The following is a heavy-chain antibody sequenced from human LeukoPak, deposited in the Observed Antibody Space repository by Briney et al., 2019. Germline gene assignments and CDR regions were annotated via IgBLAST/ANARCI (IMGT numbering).Heavy chain of an antibody. CDR3: ARDYDYVWGSYRPLDY. V-gene: IGHV4-39*07. D-gene: IGHD3-16*02. Sequence: PSETLSLTCTVSGGSISSSSYYWGWLRQPPGKGLEWIGSIYYSGSTYYNPSLKSRVTISVDTSKNQFSLKLSSVTAADTAVYYCARDYDYVWGSYRPLDYWGQGTLVTVSS. J-gene: IGHJ4*02. CDR2: IYYSGST. CDR1: GGSISSSSYY.